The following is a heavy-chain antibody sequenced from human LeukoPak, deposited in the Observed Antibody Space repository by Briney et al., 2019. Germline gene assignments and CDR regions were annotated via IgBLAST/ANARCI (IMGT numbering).Heavy chain of an antibody. CDR1: GGSISSGSYY. CDR3: AKKDGDF. V-gene: IGHV4-61*02. J-gene: IGHJ4*02. CDR2: IYTSGST. Sequence: SQTLSLTCTVSGGSISSGSYYWSWIRQPAGKGLEWIGRIYTSGSTNYNPSLKSRVTISVDTSKNQLSLKLTSLTAADTAVYYCAKKDGDFWGQGTLVTVSS.